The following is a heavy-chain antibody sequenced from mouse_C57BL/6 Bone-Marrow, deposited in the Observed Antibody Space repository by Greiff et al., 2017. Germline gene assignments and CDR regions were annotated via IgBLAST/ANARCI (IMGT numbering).Heavy chain of an antibody. CDR1: GYTFTSYW. J-gene: IGHJ2*01. CDR2: IDPSDSET. Sequence: QVQLQQSGAELVRPGSSVKLSCKASGYTFTSYWMHWVKQRPIQGLEWIGNIDPSDSETHYNQKFKDKATLTVDKSSSTAYMQLSSLTSEDSAVYDGEREKSSYGLYYFDDWGKGTTLTVSS. V-gene: IGHV1-52*01. D-gene: IGHD1-1*01. CDR3: EREKSSYGLYYFDD.